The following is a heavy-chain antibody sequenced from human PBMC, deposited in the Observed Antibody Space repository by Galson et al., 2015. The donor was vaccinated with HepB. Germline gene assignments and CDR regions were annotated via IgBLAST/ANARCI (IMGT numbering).Heavy chain of an antibody. D-gene: IGHD5-18*01. J-gene: IGHJ4*02. CDR2: TYYRFKWYN. CDR1: GDSVSSNSAA. V-gene: IGHV6-1*01. Sequence: CAISGDSVSSNSAAWNWIRQSPSRGLEWLGRTYYRFKWYNDYAVSVKSRITINPDTSKNQFSLQLNSVTPEDTAVYYCAREGDTGYSYGKPYCFDYWGQGTLVTVSS. CDR3: AREGDTGYSYGKPYCFDY.